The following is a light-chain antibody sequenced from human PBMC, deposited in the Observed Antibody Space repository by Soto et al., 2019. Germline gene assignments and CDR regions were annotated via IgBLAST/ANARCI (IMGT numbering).Light chain of an antibody. Sequence: EIVMTQSPGTLSVSPGERATLSCRASQSVSSNLAWYQQKPGQAPRLLIYETSTRAPGSPARFSGSGSGTEFTLTTSSLQSEDFAAYHCQQYNNWPPLTFGPGTKVDIK. CDR2: ETS. CDR1: QSVSSN. J-gene: IGKJ3*01. CDR3: QQYNNWPPLT. V-gene: IGKV3-15*01.